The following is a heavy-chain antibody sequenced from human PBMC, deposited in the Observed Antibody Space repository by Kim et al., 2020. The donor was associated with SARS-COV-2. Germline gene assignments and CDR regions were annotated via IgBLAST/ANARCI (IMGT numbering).Heavy chain of an antibody. CDR2: IRSKAYGGTT. D-gene: IGHD3-9*01. J-gene: IGHJ5*02. V-gene: IGHV3-49*03. CDR1: GFTFGDYA. Sequence: GGSLRLSCTASGFTFGDYAMSWFRQAPGKGLEWVGFIRSKAYGGTTEYAASVKGRFTISRDDSKSIAYLQMNSLKTEDTAVYYCTRARVVILTGSGWFDPWGQGTLVTVSS. CDR3: TRARVVILTGSGWFDP.